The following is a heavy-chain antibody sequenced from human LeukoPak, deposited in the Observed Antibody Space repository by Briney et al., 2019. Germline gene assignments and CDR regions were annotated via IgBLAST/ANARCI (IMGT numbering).Heavy chain of an antibody. J-gene: IGHJ4*02. CDR2: ISGSGGST. V-gene: IGHV3-23*01. Sequence: GGSLRLSCAASGFTFSSYAMSWVRQAPGKGLEWVSAISGSGGSTYYADSVKGRFTISRDNSKNTLYLQMNSLRAEDTAVYYCAKVIRGRLRLGELSFSDYWGQGTLVTVSS. CDR3: AKVIRGRLRLGELSFSDY. D-gene: IGHD3-16*02. CDR1: GFTFSSYA.